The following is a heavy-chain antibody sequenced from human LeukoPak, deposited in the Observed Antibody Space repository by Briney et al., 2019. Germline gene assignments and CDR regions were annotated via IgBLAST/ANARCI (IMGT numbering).Heavy chain of an antibody. Sequence: GGSLRLSCAASGFTFSSYEMNWVRQAPGKGLEWVSYISSSGSTIYYADSVKGRFTISRDNAKNSLYLQMNSLRAEDTAVYYCARDAVRRDGYPGAFDYWGQGTLVTVSS. V-gene: IGHV3-48*03. CDR1: GFTFSSYE. D-gene: IGHD5-24*01. J-gene: IGHJ4*02. CDR3: ARDAVRRDGYPGAFDY. CDR2: ISSSGSTI.